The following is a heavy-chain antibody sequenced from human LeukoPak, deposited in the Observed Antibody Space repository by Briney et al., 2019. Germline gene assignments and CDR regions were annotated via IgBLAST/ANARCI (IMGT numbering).Heavy chain of an antibody. Sequence: ASVKVSCKASGGTFSSYAISWVRQAPGQGLEWMGGIIPIFGTANYAQKFQGRVTITTDESTSTAYMELSSLRSEDTAVYCCSRALLNYDFWSGSDGFDILGQGKIVNVSS. CDR2: IIPIFGTA. J-gene: IGHJ3*02. CDR1: GGTFSSYA. CDR3: SRALLNYDFWSGSDGFDI. V-gene: IGHV1-69*05. D-gene: IGHD3-3*01.